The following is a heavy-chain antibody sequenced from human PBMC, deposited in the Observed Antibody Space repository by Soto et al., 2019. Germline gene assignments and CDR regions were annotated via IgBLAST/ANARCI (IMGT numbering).Heavy chain of an antibody. D-gene: IGHD1-26*01. CDR2: IYYSGST. V-gene: IGHV4-30-4*01. CDR3: AREGAGATQTPNWFDP. J-gene: IGHJ5*02. Sequence: SETLSLTCTVSGGSISSGDYYWSWIRQPPGKGLEWIGYIYYSGSTYYNPSLKSRVTISVDTSKNQFSLKLSSVTAADTAVYYCAREGAGATQTPNWFDPWGQGTPVTVSS. CDR1: GGSISSGDYY.